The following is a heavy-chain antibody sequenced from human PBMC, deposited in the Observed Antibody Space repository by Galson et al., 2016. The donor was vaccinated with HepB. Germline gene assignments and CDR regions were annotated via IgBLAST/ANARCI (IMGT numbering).Heavy chain of an antibody. CDR1: GFAFSNYW. CDR3: ARDRCFVVAPAAGTFDV. V-gene: IGHV3-7*04. CDR2: IKQDGSEK. D-gene: IGHD2-2*01. Sequence: SLRLSSAAAGFAFSNYWKSLVRQTPGKGLEWVANIKQDGSEKSYVDSVQVRFTISRYKAKSSLYLQLNRQRVEDTALYYCARDRCFVVAPAAGTFDVWGQGRMVTVSS. J-gene: IGHJ3*01.